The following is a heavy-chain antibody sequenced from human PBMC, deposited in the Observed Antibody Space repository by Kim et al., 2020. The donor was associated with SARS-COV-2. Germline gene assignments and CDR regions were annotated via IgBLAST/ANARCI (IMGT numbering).Heavy chain of an antibody. CDR1: GFTFGSYG. CDR2: IDRNGREK. Sequence: GGSLRLSCAASGFTFGSYGMAWVRQAPGKGLEWVANIDRNGREKNYVESATARFTISRDNAKNTLALQMNSLRVEDTAVYYCVKGRGSGASFANWGHGT. J-gene: IGHJ4*01. D-gene: IGHD2-15*01. V-gene: IGHV3-7*01. CDR3: VKGRGSGASFAN.